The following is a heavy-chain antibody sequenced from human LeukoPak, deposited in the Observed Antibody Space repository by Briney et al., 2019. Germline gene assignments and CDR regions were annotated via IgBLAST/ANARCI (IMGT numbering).Heavy chain of an antibody. V-gene: IGHV4-34*01. CDR3: ARGARAFDY. D-gene: IGHD3-10*01. J-gene: IGHJ4*02. Sequence: SETLSLTCAVYGGSFSGYYWSWIRQPPGKGLEWIGEINHSGSTNYNPSLKSRVTISVDTSKNQFSLRLSSVTAADTAVYYCARGARAFDYWGQGTLVTVSS. CDR2: INHSGST. CDR1: GGSFSGYY.